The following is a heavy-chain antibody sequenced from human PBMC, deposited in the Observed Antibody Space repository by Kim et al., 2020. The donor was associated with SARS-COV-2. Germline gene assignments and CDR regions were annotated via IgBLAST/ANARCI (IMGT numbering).Heavy chain of an antibody. J-gene: IGHJ4*02. V-gene: IGHV4-4*02. CDR3: ARDPEGIAAAGTGFDY. D-gene: IGHD6-13*01. Sequence: SLKSRVTISVDKSKNQFSLKLSSVTAADTAVYYCARDPEGIAAAGTGFDYWGQGTLVTVSS.